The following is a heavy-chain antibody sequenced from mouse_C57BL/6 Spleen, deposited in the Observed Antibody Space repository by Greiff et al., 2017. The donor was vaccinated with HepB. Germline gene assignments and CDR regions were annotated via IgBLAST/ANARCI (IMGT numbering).Heavy chain of an antibody. D-gene: IGHD2-3*01. Sequence: QVTLKESGPGILQSSQTLSLTCSFSGFSLSTSGMGVSWIRQPSGKGLEWLAHIYWDDDKRYNPSLKSRLTISKDTSRNQVFLKITSVDTADTATYYCARVYDGYYEGFAYWGQGTLVTVSA. V-gene: IGHV8-12*01. CDR1: GFSLSTSGMG. J-gene: IGHJ3*01. CDR2: IYWDDDK. CDR3: ARVYDGYYEGFAY.